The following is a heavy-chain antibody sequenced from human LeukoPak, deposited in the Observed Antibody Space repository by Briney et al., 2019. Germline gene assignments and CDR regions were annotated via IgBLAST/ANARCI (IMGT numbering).Heavy chain of an antibody. J-gene: IGHJ5*02. CDR3: AKIGIAAAGSPNWFDP. CDR1: GFTFSSYG. CDR2: IRYDGSNK. V-gene: IGHV3-30*02. Sequence: GGSLRLPCAASGFTFSSYGMHWVRQAPGKGLEWVAFIRYDGSNKYYADSVKGRFTISRDNSKNTLYLQMNSLRAEDTAVYYCAKIGIAAAGSPNWFDPWGQGTLVTVSS. D-gene: IGHD6-13*01.